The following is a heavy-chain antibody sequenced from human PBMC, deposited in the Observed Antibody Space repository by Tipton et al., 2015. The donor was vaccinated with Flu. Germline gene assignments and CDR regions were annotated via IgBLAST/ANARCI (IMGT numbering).Heavy chain of an antibody. CDR1: GFTFSDYY. J-gene: IGHJ6*02. D-gene: IGHD3-3*01. V-gene: IGHV3-11*01. Sequence: SLRLSCAASGFTFSDYYMSWIRQLPGKGLEWVSHISSSGSTINYADSVKGRFTISRDNAKNSLYLQMNSLRAEDTAVYYCARAHPPSITVLGEITDYFGMAVWGQGTTVTVSS. CDR3: ARAHPPSITVLGEITDYFGMAV. CDR2: ISSSGSTI.